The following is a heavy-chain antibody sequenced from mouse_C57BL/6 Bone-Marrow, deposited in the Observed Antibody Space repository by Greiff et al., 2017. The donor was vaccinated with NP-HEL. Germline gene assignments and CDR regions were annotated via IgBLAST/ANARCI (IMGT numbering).Heavy chain of an antibody. CDR3: ARGLTWFAY. CDR1: GFTFSSYA. CDR2: ISDGGSYT. J-gene: IGHJ3*01. V-gene: IGHV5-4*03. Sequence: EVTLVESGGGLVKPGGSLKLSCAASGFTFSSYAMSWVRQTPEKRLEWVATISDGGSYTYYPDNVKGRFTISRDNAKNNLYLQMSHLKSEDTAMYYCARGLTWFAYWGQGTLVTVSA.